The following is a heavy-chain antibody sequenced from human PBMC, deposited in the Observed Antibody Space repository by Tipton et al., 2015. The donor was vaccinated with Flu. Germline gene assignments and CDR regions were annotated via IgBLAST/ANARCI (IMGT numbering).Heavy chain of an antibody. V-gene: IGHV4-59*01. CDR2: VYFSGTT. CDR3: ARGGYGELLYFDH. CDR1: GGSISNYY. D-gene: IGHD1-26*01. Sequence: TLSLTCSVSGGSISNYYGNWIRQPPGKGLEWIGYVYFSGTTSYNPSLKSRVTISLDTSKTQFSLRLNSVTAADTAVYYCARGGYGELLYFDHWGQGILVTVSS. J-gene: IGHJ4*02.